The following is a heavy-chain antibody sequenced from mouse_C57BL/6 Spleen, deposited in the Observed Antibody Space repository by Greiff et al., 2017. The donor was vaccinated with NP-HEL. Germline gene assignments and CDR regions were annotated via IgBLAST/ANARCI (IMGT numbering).Heavy chain of an antibody. V-gene: IGHV5-9*01. D-gene: IGHD3-2*02. CDR1: GFTFSSYT. CDR2: ISGGGGNT. Sequence: EVKLVESGGGLVKPGGSLKLSCAASGFTFSSYTMSWVRQTPEKRLEWVATISGGGGNTYYPDSVKGRFTISRDNAKNTLYLQMSSLRSEDTALYYCARPTAQAFAYWGQGTLVTVSA. CDR3: ARPTAQAFAY. J-gene: IGHJ3*01.